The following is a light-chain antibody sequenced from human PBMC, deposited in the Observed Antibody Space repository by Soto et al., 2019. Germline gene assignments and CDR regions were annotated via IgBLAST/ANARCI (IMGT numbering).Light chain of an antibody. CDR1: SSDIGDYNY. V-gene: IGLV2-14*01. Sequence: QSALTQPASVSGSPGQSITISCTGTSSDIGDYNYVSWYQQHPGKAPKLMIYEVSNRPSGVSNRFSGSKSGNTASLTISGRQAEDEADYYCSSYTSSPHVVFGGGTKLTVL. CDR3: SSYTSSPHVV. CDR2: EVS. J-gene: IGLJ2*01.